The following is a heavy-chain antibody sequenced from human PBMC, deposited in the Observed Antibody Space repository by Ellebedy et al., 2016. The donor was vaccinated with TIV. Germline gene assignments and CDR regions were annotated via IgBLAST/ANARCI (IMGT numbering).Heavy chain of an antibody. Sequence: PGGSLRLSCAASGLTFSSYGMHWVRQAPGKGLEWVAVIWYDGSNKYYADSVKGRFTISRDNSKNTLYLQMNSLRAEETAVDYCARDEMPPPIAAAGDYYYYGMDVWGQGTTVTVSS. CDR3: ARDEMPPPIAAAGDYYYYGMDV. D-gene: IGHD6-13*01. CDR1: GLTFSSYG. CDR2: IWYDGSNK. J-gene: IGHJ6*02. V-gene: IGHV3-33*01.